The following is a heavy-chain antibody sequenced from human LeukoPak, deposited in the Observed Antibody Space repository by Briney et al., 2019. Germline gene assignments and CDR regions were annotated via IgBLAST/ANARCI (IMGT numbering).Heavy chain of an antibody. D-gene: IGHD6-19*01. V-gene: IGHV1-24*01. CDR2: FDPEDGET. CDR1: GYTLTELS. J-gene: IGHJ3*02. CDR3: ARSSSGGANDAFDI. Sequence: ASVKVSCKVSGYTLTELSMHWVRQAPGKGLEWMGGFDPEDGETIYAQKFQGRVTMTEDTSTDTAYMELSSLRSEDTAVYYCARSSSGGANDAFDIWGQGTMVTVSS.